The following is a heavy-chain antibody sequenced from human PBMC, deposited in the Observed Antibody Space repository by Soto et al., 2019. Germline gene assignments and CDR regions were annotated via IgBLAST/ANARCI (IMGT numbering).Heavy chain of an antibody. D-gene: IGHD6-19*01. V-gene: IGHV3-23*01. Sequence: SGGSLRLSCAASGGNFSSYAMSWVRQAPGKGLEWVSAISGSGTTAYYADSVKGRFIFSRDNPKNTMYLQMNSLRAEDTAVYFCAKTTDGWFSAFEIWGQGTVVTVSS. CDR1: GGNFSSYA. J-gene: IGHJ3*02. CDR2: ISGSGTTA. CDR3: AKTTDGWFSAFEI.